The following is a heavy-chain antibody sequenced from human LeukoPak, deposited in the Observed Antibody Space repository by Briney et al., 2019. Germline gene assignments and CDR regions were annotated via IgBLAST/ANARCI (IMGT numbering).Heavy chain of an antibody. D-gene: IGHD1-26*01. V-gene: IGHV1-2*04. Sequence: VKVSCKASGYTFTGYHIHWVRQAPGQGLEWMGWINPKSGGTNYAQKFEGWVTMTRDTSMSTVYMELSRLKSDDTAVYYCARDSGWEVVLYASEIWGQGTMVTVSS. CDR1: GYTFTGYH. CDR2: INPKSGGT. J-gene: IGHJ3*02. CDR3: ARDSGWEVVLYASEI.